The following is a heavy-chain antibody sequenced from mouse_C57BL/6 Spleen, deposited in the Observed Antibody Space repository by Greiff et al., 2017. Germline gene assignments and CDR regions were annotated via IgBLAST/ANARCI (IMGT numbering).Heavy chain of an antibody. CDR3: ARPYDAMDY. CDR1: GYAFSSSW. J-gene: IGHJ4*01. CDR2: IYPGDGDT. D-gene: IGHD6-5*01. Sequence: VQLMESGPELVKPGASVKISCKASGYAFSSSWMNWVKQRPGKGLEWIGRIYPGDGDTNYNGKFKGKATLTAAKSSSTAYMQPSSLTSEDSAVYFCARPYDAMDYWGQGTSVTVSS. V-gene: IGHV1-82*01.